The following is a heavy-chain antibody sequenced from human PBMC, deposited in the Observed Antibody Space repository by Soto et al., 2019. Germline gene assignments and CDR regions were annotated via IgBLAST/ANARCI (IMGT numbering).Heavy chain of an antibody. CDR3: AKSAPMDAGDRYYYDF. Sequence: ASVKVSCKASGYNFNTFDIYWVRQATGHGLEWMGWMNPNSGNTGYAQELRGRVTMTRNTSNTTAYMELTSLTSDDTGVYYCAKSAPMDAGDRYYYDFWGQGALVTVSS. CDR2: MNPNSGNT. J-gene: IGHJ4*02. CDR1: GYNFNTFD. V-gene: IGHV1-8*02. D-gene: IGHD4-17*01.